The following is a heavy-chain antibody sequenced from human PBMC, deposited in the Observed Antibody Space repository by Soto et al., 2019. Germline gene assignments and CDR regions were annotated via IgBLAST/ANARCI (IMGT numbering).Heavy chain of an antibody. D-gene: IGHD6-13*01. CDR3: ATDESRMAAAPPLYYYGMDV. J-gene: IGHJ6*02. Sequence: GASVKVSCKTSGDTFTNFGLSWVRQAPGKGLEWMGGFDPEDGETIYAQKFQGRVTMTEDTSTDTAYMELSSLRSEDTAVYYCATDESRMAAAPPLYYYGMDVWGQGTTVTVSS. CDR1: GDTFTNFG. V-gene: IGHV1-24*01. CDR2: FDPEDGET.